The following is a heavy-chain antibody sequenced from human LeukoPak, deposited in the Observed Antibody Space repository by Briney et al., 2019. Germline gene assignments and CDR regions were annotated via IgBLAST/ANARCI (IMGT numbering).Heavy chain of an antibody. CDR3: ARGGRYYGSGSYYNPIDY. CDR2: IGTAGDT. Sequence: GGSLRLSCAASGFTFSSYDMHWVRQATGKGLEWVSAIGTAGDTYYPGSVKGRFTISRENAKNSLYLQMNSLRAGDTAVYYGARGGRYYGSGSYYNPIDYWGQGTLVTVSS. J-gene: IGHJ4*02. CDR1: GFTFSSYD. D-gene: IGHD3-10*01. V-gene: IGHV3-13*01.